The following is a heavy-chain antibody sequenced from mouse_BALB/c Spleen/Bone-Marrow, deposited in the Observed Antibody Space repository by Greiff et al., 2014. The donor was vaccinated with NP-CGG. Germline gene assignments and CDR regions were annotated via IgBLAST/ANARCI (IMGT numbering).Heavy chain of an antibody. CDR3: AKPEDGYAMDY. D-gene: IGHD2-3*01. Sequence: VQGVESGPGLVAPSQSLSITCTVSGFSLTSNGVSWIRQPPGKGLEWLGVIWGDGSTKYPSALISRLSFTKDNSKSRVFLKLNSLHTDDTATYYCAKPEDGYAMDYWGQGTSVTVSS. CDR2: IWGDGST. CDR1: GFSLTSNG. J-gene: IGHJ4*01. V-gene: IGHV2-3*01.